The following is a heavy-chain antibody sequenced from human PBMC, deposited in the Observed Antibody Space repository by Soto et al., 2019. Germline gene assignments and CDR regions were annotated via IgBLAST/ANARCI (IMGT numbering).Heavy chain of an antibody. Sequence: GASVKVSCKGFGYSFMKYGINWVRQAPGQGLEWVGWISPYSGYTHSAQKFHGRLTLTTDTAASTAYMELRILRSAGTALYYCAREASVLIPAAQPSRFDSWGQGTLVTVSS. CDR3: AREASVLIPAAQPSRFDS. J-gene: IGHJ4*02. D-gene: IGHD2-2*01. CDR1: GYSFMKYG. V-gene: IGHV1-18*01. CDR2: ISPYSGYT.